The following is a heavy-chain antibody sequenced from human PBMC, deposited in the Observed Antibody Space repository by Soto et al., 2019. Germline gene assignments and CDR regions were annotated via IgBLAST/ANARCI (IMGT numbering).Heavy chain of an antibody. CDR1: GGSFSGYY. D-gene: IGHD2-15*01. CDR3: ARVVARDKGVVVVAANKGSWFDP. V-gene: IGHV4-34*01. Sequence: PSETLSLTCAVYGGSFSGYYWSWIRQPPGKGLEWIGEINHSGSTNYNPSLKSRVTISVDTSKNQFSLKLSSVTAADTAVYYCARVVARDKGVVVVAANKGSWFDPWGQGTLVTVSS. CDR2: INHSGST. J-gene: IGHJ5*02.